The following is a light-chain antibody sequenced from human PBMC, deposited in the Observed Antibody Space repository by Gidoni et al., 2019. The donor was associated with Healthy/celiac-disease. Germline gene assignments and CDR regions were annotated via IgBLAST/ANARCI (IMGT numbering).Light chain of an antibody. CDR1: SPNIGSNY. V-gene: IGLV1-47*02. CDR2: SNN. CDR3: AAWDDSLSCWV. J-gene: IGLJ3*02. Sequence: QSVLTQPLSASGTPGQRVTIPCSGSSPNIGSNYVYWYQQLPGTAPKLLIYSNNQRPSGVPDRFSGSKSGTSASLAISGLRSEDEADYYCAAWDDSLSCWVFGGGTKLTVL.